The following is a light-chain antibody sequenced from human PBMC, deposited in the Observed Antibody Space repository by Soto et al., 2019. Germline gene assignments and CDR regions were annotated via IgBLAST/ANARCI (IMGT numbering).Light chain of an antibody. CDR1: QSISTF. V-gene: IGKV1-39*01. J-gene: IGKJ2*01. CDR3: QQTSSVPRT. Sequence: DIQMTQSPSSLSASVGDRVTITCRASQSISTFLNWYQHRPGEAPKLLIYVASNLHSGVPSRFSGSGSGTDFNLTNSSLQPEDFATYFCQQTSSVPRTFGQGTKLEIK. CDR2: VAS.